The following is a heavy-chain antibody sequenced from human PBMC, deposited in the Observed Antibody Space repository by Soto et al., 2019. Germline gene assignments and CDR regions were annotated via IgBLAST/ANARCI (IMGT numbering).Heavy chain of an antibody. Sequence: QVQLVQSGAEVKKPGSSVKVSCKASGGTFSSYAISWVRQAPGQGLEWMGGIIPIFGTANYAQKFQGRVTITADESTSTAYMELSSLRSEDTAVYYCARSRPPPAVASEQELLLNWFDPWGQGTLVTVSS. J-gene: IGHJ5*02. CDR1: GGTFSSYA. V-gene: IGHV1-69*12. CDR3: ARSRPPPAVASEQELLLNWFDP. CDR2: IIPIFGTA. D-gene: IGHD6-6*01.